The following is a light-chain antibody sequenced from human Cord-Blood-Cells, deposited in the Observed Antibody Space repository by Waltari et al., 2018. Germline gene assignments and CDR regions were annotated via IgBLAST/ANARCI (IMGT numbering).Light chain of an antibody. CDR3: QQRSNWL. Sequence: DIVLTQSPATLSLPPGERATLSCMASQSVSSYLAWYQQKPGQAPRLLIYDASNRATGIPARFSGSGSGTDFTLTISSLEPEDFAVYYCQQRSNWLFGGGTKVEIK. V-gene: IGKV3-11*01. J-gene: IGKJ4*01. CDR1: QSVSSY. CDR2: DAS.